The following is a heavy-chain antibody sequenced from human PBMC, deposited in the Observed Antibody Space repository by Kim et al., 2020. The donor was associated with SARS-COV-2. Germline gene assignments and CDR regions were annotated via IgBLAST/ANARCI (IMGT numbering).Heavy chain of an antibody. CDR2: IYYSGST. J-gene: IGHJ6*02. Sequence: SETLSLTCTVSGGSISSGGYYWSWIRQHPGKGLEWIGYIYYSGSTYYNPSLKSRVTISVDTSKNQFSLKLSSVTAADTAVYYCARDRSGRIAAAQDGMDVWGQGTTVTVSS. CDR3: ARDRSGRIAAAQDGMDV. D-gene: IGHD6-13*01. V-gene: IGHV4-31*03. CDR1: GGSISSGGYY.